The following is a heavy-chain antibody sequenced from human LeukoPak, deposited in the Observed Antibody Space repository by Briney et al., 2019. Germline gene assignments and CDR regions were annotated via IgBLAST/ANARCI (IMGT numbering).Heavy chain of an antibody. J-gene: IGHJ4*02. D-gene: IGHD6-13*01. Sequence: PSQTLSLNCTVSGGSNSSYYWSWIRQPPGKGLEWIGYIYYSGSTNYNPSLKSRVTISVDTSKNQFSLKLSSVTAADTAVYYCARAAAVTVDYWGQGTLVTVSS. CDR1: GGSNSSYY. V-gene: IGHV4-59*01. CDR3: ARAAAVTVDY. CDR2: IYYSGST.